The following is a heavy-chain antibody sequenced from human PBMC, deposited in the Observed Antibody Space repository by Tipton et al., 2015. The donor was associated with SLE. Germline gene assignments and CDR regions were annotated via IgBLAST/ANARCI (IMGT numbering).Heavy chain of an antibody. CDR2: LSGTGTTT. J-gene: IGHJ4*02. V-gene: IGHV3-23*01. D-gene: IGHD4-17*01. CDR1: GFTFNTFA. CDR3: AKDFVHGDYGLGGFDY. Sequence: GSLRLSCAASGFTFNTFAMSWVRQAPGKGLEWVSSLSGTGTTTYYADSVKGRFTISRDNSKNTLYLQMNSLRAEDTAVYYCAKDFVHGDYGLGGFDYWGQGTLVTVSS.